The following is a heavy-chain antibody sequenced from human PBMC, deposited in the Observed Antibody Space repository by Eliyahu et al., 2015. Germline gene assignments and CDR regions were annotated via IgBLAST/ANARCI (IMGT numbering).Heavy chain of an antibody. CDR1: GFTFSSXA. D-gene: IGHD3-16*01. CDR3: ARDGGAIQGSGFDY. Sequence: QVQLVESGGGVVQPGRSLRLXCAASGFTFSSXAMHWVRQAPGKGLEWVAVISYDGSNKYYADSVKGRFTISRDNSKNTLYLQMNSLRAEDTAVYYCARDGGAIQGSGFDYWGQGTLVTVSS. CDR2: ISYDGSNK. V-gene: IGHV3-30-3*01. J-gene: IGHJ4*02.